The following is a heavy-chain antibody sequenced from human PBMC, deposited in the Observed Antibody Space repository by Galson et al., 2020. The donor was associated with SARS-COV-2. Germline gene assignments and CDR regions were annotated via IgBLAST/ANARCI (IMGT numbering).Heavy chain of an antibody. V-gene: IGHV3-53*04. CDR3: ARGVGGMNV. CDR1: GFTIYGNY. J-gene: IGHJ6*02. D-gene: IGHD3-10*01. Sequence: TGGSLRLSCAATGFTIYGNYINWVRQAPGKGLEWVSIIYAYSGANTYYADSVRGRFTISRHNSEITVYLQMNSLRVEDTAVYYCARGVGGMNVWGQGTTVTVSS. CDR2: IYAYSGANT.